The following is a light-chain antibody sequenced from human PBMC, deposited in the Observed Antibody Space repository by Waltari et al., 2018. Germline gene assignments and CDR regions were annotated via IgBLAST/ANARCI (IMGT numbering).Light chain of an antibody. CDR1: STNVGGYNL. CDR3: LSYSGRSDYV. Sequence: QSALTQPASVSGSPGQAITISCTGTSTNVGGYNLVSWYRPYPGKAPELLIFGVSERPSGISNRLAGSKAGNTATLTISGLQAEDGADYYCLSYSGRSDYVFGTGTRV. CDR2: GVS. J-gene: IGLJ1*01. V-gene: IGLV2-23*02.